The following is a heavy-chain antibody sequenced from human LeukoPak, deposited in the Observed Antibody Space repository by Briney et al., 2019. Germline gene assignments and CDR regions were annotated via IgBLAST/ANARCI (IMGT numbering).Heavy chain of an antibody. CDR1: GIAFSNHC. CDR3: ARDRPHNWFDP. V-gene: IGHV3-74*01. CDR2: INNDGSYA. J-gene: IGHJ5*02. Sequence: PGGSLRLSCAASGIAFSNHCMHWVRQAPGKGLEWVSWINNDGSYAVYADSVRARFTISRDNAKNTLYLQMNSLRPEDTAVYYCARDRPHNWFDPWGQGTLVTVSS.